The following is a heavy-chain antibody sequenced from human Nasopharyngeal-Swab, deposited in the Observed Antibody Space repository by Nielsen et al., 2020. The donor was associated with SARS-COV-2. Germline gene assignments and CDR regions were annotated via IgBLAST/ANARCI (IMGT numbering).Heavy chain of an antibody. CDR1: GGSISSTFYY. Sequence: SETLSLTCTVTGGSISSTFYYWSWIRRPAGRGLEWIGRIHTTGNTNYNPSLKRRVTISVGTSKNLLFLKLTSVTAADTAVYYCARYTNGLMDYWGQGTLVTVSS. D-gene: IGHD2-8*01. J-gene: IGHJ4*02. CDR3: ARYTNGLMDY. V-gene: IGHV4-61*02. CDR2: IHTTGNT.